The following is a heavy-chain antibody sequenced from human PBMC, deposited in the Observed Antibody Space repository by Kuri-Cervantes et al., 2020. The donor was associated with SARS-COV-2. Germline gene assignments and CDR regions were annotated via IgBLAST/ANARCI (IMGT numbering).Heavy chain of an antibody. V-gene: IGHV3-7*04. D-gene: IGHD1-26*01. J-gene: IGHJ4*02. CDR2: IKQDGSEK. Sequence: GGSLRLSCAASGFTFSSYWMSWVRQAPGKGLEWVANIKQDGSEKYYVDSVKGRFTISRDNAKNSLYLQMNSLRAEDTAVYYCARAVLGVGAYFDYWGQGTLVTVSS. CDR1: GFTFSSYW. CDR3: ARAVLGVGAYFDY.